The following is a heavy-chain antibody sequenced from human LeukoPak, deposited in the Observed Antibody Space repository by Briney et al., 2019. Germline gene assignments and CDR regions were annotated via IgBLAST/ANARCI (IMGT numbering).Heavy chain of an antibody. D-gene: IGHD4-11*01. J-gene: IGHJ6*03. Sequence: SETLSLTCSVSGHSISSGYYWGWIRQPPGKGLEWIGTMYHRGSTYYNPSLKSRVTMSGDTSKNHFSLKLSSVIAADAAVYYCARHRGDNSNPRYYFYYMDVWGKGTTVTISS. CDR3: ARHRGDNSNPRYYFYYMDV. V-gene: IGHV4-38-2*01. CDR1: GHSISSGYY. CDR2: MYHRGST.